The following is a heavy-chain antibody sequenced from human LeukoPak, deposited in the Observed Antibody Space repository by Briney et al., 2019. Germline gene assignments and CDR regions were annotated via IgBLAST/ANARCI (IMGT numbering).Heavy chain of an antibody. CDR1: GYTFTGYY. CDR2: INPNSGGT. D-gene: IGHD3-10*01. CDR3: AREVQYYGSGSRDY. V-gene: IGHV1-2*02. J-gene: IGHJ4*02. Sequence: VASVKVSCKASGYTFTGYYMHWVRQAPGQGLEWMGWINPNSGGTNYAQKFQGRVTMTRDTSISTAYMELSRLRSDDTAVYYCAREVQYYGSGSRDYWGQGTLVTVSS.